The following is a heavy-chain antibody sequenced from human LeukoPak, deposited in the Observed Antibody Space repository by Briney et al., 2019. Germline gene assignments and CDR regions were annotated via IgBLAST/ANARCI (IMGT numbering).Heavy chain of an antibody. Sequence: GDSLRLSCAASGFTFSSYWMHWVRRAPGKGLVWVSRIKNDGSSTTYAASVKGRFTISRDNAKNTLYLQMNSLRAEDTAVYYCVREGRVSGYDFDYWGQGTQVTVSS. J-gene: IGHJ4*02. V-gene: IGHV3-74*03. D-gene: IGHD5-12*01. CDR1: GFTFSSYW. CDR2: IKNDGSST. CDR3: VREGRVSGYDFDY.